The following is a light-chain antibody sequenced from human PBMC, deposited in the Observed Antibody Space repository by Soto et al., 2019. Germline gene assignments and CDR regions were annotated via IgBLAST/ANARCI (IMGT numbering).Light chain of an antibody. CDR1: QSITTW. Sequence: IGMTQSHSTLSASVGDRVTIACRASQSITTWLAWYQQKTGKAPKLLIYKATNLQTGVPSRFSGSGSGTEFSPTIISLQPDDFATDYCQRYNDSQYICGHAPKLDIK. CDR2: KAT. V-gene: IGKV1-5*03. J-gene: IGKJ2*01. CDR3: QRYNDSQYI.